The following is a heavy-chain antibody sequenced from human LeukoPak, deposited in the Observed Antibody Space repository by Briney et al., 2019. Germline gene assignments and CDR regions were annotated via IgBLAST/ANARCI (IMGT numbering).Heavy chain of an antibody. Sequence: GASVKVSCKASGGTFSSYAISWVRQAPGQGLEWMGGIIPIFGTANYAQKFQGRVTITTDESTSTAYMELSSLRSEDTAVYYCARDHIQWLRWFDPWGQGTLVTVSS. D-gene: IGHD5-12*01. CDR1: GGTFSSYA. CDR3: ARDHIQWLRWFDP. V-gene: IGHV1-69*05. J-gene: IGHJ5*02. CDR2: IIPIFGTA.